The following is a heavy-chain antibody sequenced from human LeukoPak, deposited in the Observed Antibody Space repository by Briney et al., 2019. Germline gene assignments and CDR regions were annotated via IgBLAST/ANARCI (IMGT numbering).Heavy chain of an antibody. D-gene: IGHD3-10*01. CDR2: INSDGSGT. CDR1: GFTFSIYA. V-gene: IGHV3-74*01. J-gene: IGHJ4*02. Sequence: GGSLRLSCAASGFTFSIYAMNWVRQAPGKGLVWVSRINSDGSGTSYADSVKGRFTMSRDNARNTLYLQMNSLRAEDTAVYYCARGGVRGVIAEYWGQGTLVTVSS. CDR3: ARGGVRGVIAEY.